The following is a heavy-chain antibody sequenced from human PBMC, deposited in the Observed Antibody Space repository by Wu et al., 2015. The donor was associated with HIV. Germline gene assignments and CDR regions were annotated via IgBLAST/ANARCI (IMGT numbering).Heavy chain of an antibody. CDR1: GGTVSSYT. D-gene: IGHD6-13*01. CDR2: IIPIFGTA. V-gene: IGHV1-69*05. Sequence: QVQLVQSGAEVKKPGSSVKVSCKASGGTVSSYTINWVRQAPGQGLEWMGGIIPIFGTANYAQKFQGRVTITTDDSTSTAYMALSSLRSEDTAVYYCARDRVESAAGTDFRFDPWGQGTLVTVSS. CDR3: ARDRVESAAGTDFRFDP. J-gene: IGHJ5*02.